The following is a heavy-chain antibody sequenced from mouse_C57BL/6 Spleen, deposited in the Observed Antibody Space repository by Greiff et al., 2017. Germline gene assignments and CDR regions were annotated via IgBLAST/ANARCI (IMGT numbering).Heavy chain of an antibody. D-gene: IGHD1-2*01. J-gene: IGHJ4*01. V-gene: IGHV1-82*01. Sequence: QVQLQQSGPELVKPGASVKISCKASGYAFTSYWMNWVKQRPGKGLEWIGRIYPGDGDTNYNGKFKGKATLTADKSSSTAYMQRSSLTSEDSAVYFYASDCYGPYYCAMDYWGQGTSVTVSS. CDR2: IYPGDGDT. CDR1: GYAFTSYW. CDR3: ASDCYGPYYCAMDY.